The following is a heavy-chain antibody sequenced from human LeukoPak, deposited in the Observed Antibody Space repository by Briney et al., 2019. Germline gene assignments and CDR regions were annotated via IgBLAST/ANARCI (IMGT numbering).Heavy chain of an antibody. V-gene: IGHV3-48*03. CDR1: GFTFGDYA. CDR2: ISSSGSTI. Sequence: GGSLRLSCTASGFTFGDYAMNWVRQAPGKGLEWVSYISSSGSTIYYADSVKGRFTISRDNAKNTLYLQINSLRAEDTAVYYCARDLSPVVRASPMGYWGQGTPVTVSS. J-gene: IGHJ4*02. CDR3: ARDLSPVVRASPMGY. D-gene: IGHD3-10*01.